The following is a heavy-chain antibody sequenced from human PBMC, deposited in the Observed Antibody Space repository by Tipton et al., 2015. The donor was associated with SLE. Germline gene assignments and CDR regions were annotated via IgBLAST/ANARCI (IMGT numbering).Heavy chain of an antibody. J-gene: IGHJ4*02. CDR3: ARYSGSVEVAGAFDS. CDR2: IYYSGTT. Sequence: TLSLTCTVSGGSMSRQYWSWIRQPPGKGLEWVGYIYYSGTTKYNPSLKSRISISVDTSKNQFSLRLSSVTAADTAVYYCARYSGSVEVAGAFDSWGQGMLVTVSS. V-gene: IGHV4-59*11. CDR1: GGSMSRQY. D-gene: IGHD6-19*01.